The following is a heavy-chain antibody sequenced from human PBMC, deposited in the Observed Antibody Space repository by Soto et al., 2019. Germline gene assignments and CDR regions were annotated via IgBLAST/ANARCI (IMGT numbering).Heavy chain of an antibody. D-gene: IGHD3-9*01. CDR1: GYTFTSYG. V-gene: IGHV1-18*01. Sequence: ASVKVSCKASGYTFTSYGISWVRQAPGQGLEWMGWISAYNGNTNYAQKLQGRVTMTTDTSTSTAYMELRSLRSDDTAVYYCARDRVPYYDILTGPADPFDYWGQGTLVTVSS. CDR2: ISAYNGNT. CDR3: ARDRVPYYDILTGPADPFDY. J-gene: IGHJ4*02.